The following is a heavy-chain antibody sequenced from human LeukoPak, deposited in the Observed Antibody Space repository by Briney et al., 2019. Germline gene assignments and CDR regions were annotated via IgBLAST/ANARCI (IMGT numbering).Heavy chain of an antibody. CDR1: GFTFSSYG. J-gene: IGHJ3*02. CDR2: ISYDGSNK. Sequence: PGGSLRLSCAASGFTFSSYGMHWVRQAPGKGLEWVAVISYDGSNKYYADSVKGRFTISRDNSKNTLYLQMNSLRAEDTAVYYCAKMCLSDAFDIWGQGTMVTVSS. CDR3: AKMCLSDAFDI. V-gene: IGHV3-30*18. D-gene: IGHD3-16*01.